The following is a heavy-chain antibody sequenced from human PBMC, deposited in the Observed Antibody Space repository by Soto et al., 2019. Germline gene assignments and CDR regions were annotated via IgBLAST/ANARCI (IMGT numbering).Heavy chain of an antibody. CDR1: GFTFSNYW. D-gene: IGHD4-17*01. J-gene: IGHJ6*02. CDR3: ARDHYAHHV. CDR2: INIDGSGT. V-gene: IGHV3-74*03. Sequence: SLRLSCAASGFTFSNYWMHWVRQAPGKGLVWVSRINIDGSGTTYADSVKGRFTISRDNAKNTVFLEMKNLRAEDTAVYYCARDHYAHHVWDQRLRVTVS.